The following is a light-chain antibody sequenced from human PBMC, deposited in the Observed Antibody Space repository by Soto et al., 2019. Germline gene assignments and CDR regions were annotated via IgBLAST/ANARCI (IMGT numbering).Light chain of an antibody. CDR3: QQYGSSPET. CDR2: DTS. J-gene: IGKJ1*01. CDR1: QSVTSTY. V-gene: IGKV3-20*01. Sequence: EIVLTQSPGTLSLSPGEGATLSCRASQSVTSTYLAWYQQKPGQPPRLLIYDTSIRATDIPDRFSGSGSGTVFTLLITRLEPEDFAVYYCQQYGSSPETFGQGTKVDIK.